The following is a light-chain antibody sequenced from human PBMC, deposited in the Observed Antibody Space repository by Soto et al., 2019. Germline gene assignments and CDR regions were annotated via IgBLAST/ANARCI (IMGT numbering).Light chain of an antibody. J-gene: IGKJ1*01. CDR3: QQYSVYWT. V-gene: IGKV1-5*01. CDR2: DAS. CDR1: QSISSW. Sequence: MPRSPSTLCASVGARDNITCRASQSISSWLAWYQQKPGKAPKLLIYDASSLESGVPSRFSGSGSGTEFTLTICSLPPYAFATYYCQQYSVYWTFGQGTKVDIK.